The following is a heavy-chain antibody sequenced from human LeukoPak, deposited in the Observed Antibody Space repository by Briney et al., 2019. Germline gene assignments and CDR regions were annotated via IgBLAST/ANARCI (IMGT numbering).Heavy chain of an antibody. J-gene: IGHJ3*02. D-gene: IGHD6-6*01. CDR2: IYHSGST. CDR3: ARETSSSDLNAFDI. V-gene: IGHV4-30-2*01. Sequence: SQTLSLTCAVSGGSISSGGYSWSWIRQPPGKGLEWIGYIYHSGSTYYNPSLKSRVTISVDRSKNQFSLKLSSVTAADTAVYYCARETSSSDLNAFDIWGEGTMVTVYS. CDR1: GGSISSGGYS.